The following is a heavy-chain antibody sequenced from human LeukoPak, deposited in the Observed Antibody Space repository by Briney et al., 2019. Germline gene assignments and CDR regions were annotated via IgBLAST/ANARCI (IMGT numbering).Heavy chain of an antibody. J-gene: IGHJ4*02. Sequence: ASVKVSCKASGYTFTSYGISWVRQAPGQGLEWMGWISAYNGNTNYAQKLQGRVTMTTDTSTSTAYMELSRLRSDDTAVYYCARVVSPYYYDSSGYNYFDYWGQGTLVTVSS. CDR2: ISAYNGNT. CDR1: GYTFTSYG. V-gene: IGHV1-18*01. D-gene: IGHD3-22*01. CDR3: ARVVSPYYYDSSGYNYFDY.